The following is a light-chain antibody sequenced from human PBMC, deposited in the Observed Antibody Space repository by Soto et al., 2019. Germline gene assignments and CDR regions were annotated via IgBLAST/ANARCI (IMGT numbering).Light chain of an antibody. J-gene: IGKJ2*01. CDR3: QQYNTYPVT. Sequence: DIQMTQSPSTLSASVGDRVIISCRASQSIDTSLAWYQQKPGKAPKLLIYKASTLESEVPSRFSGSGSGTQFTLTITSLQPDDFATYYCQQYNTYPVTFGQGTKLEI. CDR2: KAS. V-gene: IGKV1-5*03. CDR1: QSIDTS.